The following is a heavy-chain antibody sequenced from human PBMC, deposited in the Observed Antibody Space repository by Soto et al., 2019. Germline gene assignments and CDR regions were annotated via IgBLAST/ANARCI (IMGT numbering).Heavy chain of an antibody. V-gene: IGHV4-34*01. CDR2: INHSGST. Sequence: SETLSLTCAVYGGSFSGYYWSWIRQPPGKGLEWIGEINHSGSTNYNPSLKSRVTISVDTSKNQFSLKLSSVTAADTAVYYCARRRYYYYMDVWGKGTTVTVSS. CDR1: GGSFSGYY. CDR3: ARRRYYYYMDV. J-gene: IGHJ6*03.